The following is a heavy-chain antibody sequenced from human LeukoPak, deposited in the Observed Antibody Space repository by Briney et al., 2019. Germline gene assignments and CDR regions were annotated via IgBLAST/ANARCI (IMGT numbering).Heavy chain of an antibody. Sequence: ASVKVSCKASGYTFTGYGISWVRQAPGQGLEWMGWISAYNGNTNYAQKLQGRVTMTTDTSTSTAYMELRSLRSDDTAVYYCARAWHCSSTSCYGSGDYWGQGTLVTVSS. D-gene: IGHD2-2*01. J-gene: IGHJ4*02. V-gene: IGHV1-18*01. CDR3: ARAWHCSSTSCYGSGDY. CDR1: GYTFTGYG. CDR2: ISAYNGNT.